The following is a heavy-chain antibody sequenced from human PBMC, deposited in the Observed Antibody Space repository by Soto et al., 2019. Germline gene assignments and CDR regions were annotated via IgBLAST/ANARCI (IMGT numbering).Heavy chain of an antibody. CDR3: ARANDYTSSVWFDP. D-gene: IGHD4-4*01. CDR2: IIPMLGTA. J-gene: IGHJ5*02. CDR1: GGTLNSYT. V-gene: IGHV1-69*08. Sequence: QVQLAQSGAEVTKPGSSVKVSCKASGGTLNSYTISWLRQAPGQGLEWMGKIIPMLGTADYAQKFQGRITITAYTSTGTAYMELSSLTSEDTAVYFCARANDYTSSVWFDPWGQGTLVTGS.